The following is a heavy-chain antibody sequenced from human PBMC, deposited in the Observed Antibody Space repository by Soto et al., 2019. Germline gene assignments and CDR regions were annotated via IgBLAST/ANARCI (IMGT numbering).Heavy chain of an antibody. CDR1: GYTFTSYG. CDR2: ISAYNGNT. CDR3: ASFSEGYSYGWTYYYGMDV. D-gene: IGHD5-18*01. J-gene: IGHJ6*02. V-gene: IGHV1-18*01. Sequence: QVQLVQSGAEVKKPGASVKVSCKASGYTFTSYGFSWVRQAPGQGLEWMGWISAYNGNTNYAQKLQGRLTMTTDASTSTAYMELRSLRSDDTAVYYCASFSEGYSYGWTYYYGMDVWGQGTTVTVSS.